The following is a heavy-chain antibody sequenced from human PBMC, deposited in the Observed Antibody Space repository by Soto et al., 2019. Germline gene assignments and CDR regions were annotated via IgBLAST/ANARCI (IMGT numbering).Heavy chain of an antibody. V-gene: IGHV4-39*02. J-gene: IGHJ4*02. D-gene: IGHD2-15*01. CDR3: ARGGGYDSFDF. CDR1: GGSFLTSSRY. CDR2: FFHSGST. Sequence: SETLSLTCTVSGGSFLTSSRYWGWIRQPPGKGLEWIGTFFHSGSTAHNPSLKSRVTVSMDTSKNHFSLSLSSMTAADKAVYYCARGGGYDSFDFWGQGIQVTVSS.